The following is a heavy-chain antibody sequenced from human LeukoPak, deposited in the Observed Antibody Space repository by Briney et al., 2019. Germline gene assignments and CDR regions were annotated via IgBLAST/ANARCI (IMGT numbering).Heavy chain of an antibody. CDR1: GFNFSDFG. CDR3: AKNRLQWLLRTEFDY. J-gene: IGHJ4*02. CDR2: ISYDGSHD. V-gene: IGHV3-30*18. D-gene: IGHD6-19*01. Sequence: GGSLRLSCAASGFNFSDFGMTWVRQAPGRGLEWVAVISYDGSHDYFAESVNGRFTTSRDNSKDALYLQMNSLRPEDTAVYYCAKNRLQWLLRTEFDYWGQGTVVTVSS.